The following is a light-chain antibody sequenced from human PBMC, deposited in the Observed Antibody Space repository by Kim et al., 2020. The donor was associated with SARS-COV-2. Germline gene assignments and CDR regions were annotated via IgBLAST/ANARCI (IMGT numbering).Light chain of an antibody. CDR3: QQYNKWPPVT. Sequence: EIVMTQSPFTLSVSPGERATLSCRASQNIYTNLAWYQQKPGQAPRLLIYGASTRATGIPARFSGSGSETDFTLTISSLQSEDFAVYYCQQYNKWPPVTFGQGTRLEIK. CDR1: QNIYTN. J-gene: IGKJ5*01. CDR2: GAS. V-gene: IGKV3-15*01.